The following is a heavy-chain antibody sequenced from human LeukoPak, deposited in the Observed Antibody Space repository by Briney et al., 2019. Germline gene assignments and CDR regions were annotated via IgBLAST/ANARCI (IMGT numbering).Heavy chain of an antibody. J-gene: IGHJ4*02. CDR3: AMARSIITTPRFDY. V-gene: IGHV5-51*01. D-gene: IGHD5-24*01. Sequence: GESLKISCKGSGYSFPNYWIGWVRQMPGKGLEWMGIIYPGDSDTRYSPSFQGQVTISADKSISTAYLQWSSLKASDTAMYYCAMARSIITTPRFDYWGQGTLVTVSS. CDR2: IYPGDSDT. CDR1: GYSFPNYW.